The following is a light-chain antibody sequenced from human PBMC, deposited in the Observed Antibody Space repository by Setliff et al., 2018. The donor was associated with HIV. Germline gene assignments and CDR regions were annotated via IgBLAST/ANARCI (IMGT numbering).Light chain of an antibody. V-gene: IGLV2-23*01. CDR3: CSNTGSNTVV. CDR1: SGDVGRYNL. CDR2: QAS. J-gene: IGLJ1*01. Sequence: QSALTQPASVSGSPGQSITISCTGTSGDVGRYNLVSWYQQQPGKPPKLMIYQASKRPSGVSNRFSGSKSGNTASLTISGLQAEDEADYYCCSNTGSNTVVFGTGTKVTV.